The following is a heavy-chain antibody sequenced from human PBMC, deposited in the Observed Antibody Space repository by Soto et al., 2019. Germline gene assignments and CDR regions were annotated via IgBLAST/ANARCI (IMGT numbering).Heavy chain of an antibody. V-gene: IGHV4-39*01. CDR3: VRLVVSATGPYGFDS. D-gene: IGHD2-21*02. Sequence: SETLSLTCGVSGGSVGNSDSFWGWVRQPPGRGLEFLGSVHYSGRTYYNPSLKSRVTVSVDTSKNQVSVRVKSVTVSGTAVYYCVRLVVSATGPYGFDSWGQGIVVTVSS. CDR1: GGSVGNSDSF. J-gene: IGHJ4*01. CDR2: VHYSGRT.